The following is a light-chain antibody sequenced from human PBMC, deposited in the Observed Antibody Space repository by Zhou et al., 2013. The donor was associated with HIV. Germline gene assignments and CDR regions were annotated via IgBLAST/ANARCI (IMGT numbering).Light chain of an antibody. J-gene: IGKJ4*01. Sequence: EIVLTQSPGTLSLSPGERATLSCRASQSVSSSYLAWYQQKPGQAPRLLIYGASSRATGIPDRFSGSGSGTDFTLTISRLEPEDFAVYYCQQYGXAPSTFGGGTKVEIK. CDR2: GAS. V-gene: IGKV3-20*01. CDR3: QQYGXAPST. CDR1: QSVSSSY.